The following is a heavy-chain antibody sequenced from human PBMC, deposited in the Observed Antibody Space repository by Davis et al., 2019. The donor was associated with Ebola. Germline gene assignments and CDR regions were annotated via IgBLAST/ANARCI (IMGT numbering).Heavy chain of an antibody. J-gene: IGHJ6*04. CDR1: GFTFSSYS. Sequence: GESLKISCAASGFTFSSYSMNWVRQAPGKGLEWVSYISSSGSTIYYADSVKGRFTISRDNAKNSLYLQMNSLRAEDTAVYYCARDRSGFYGMDAWGKGTTVTVSS. CDR2: ISSSGSTI. V-gene: IGHV3-48*04. CDR3: ARDRSGFYGMDA.